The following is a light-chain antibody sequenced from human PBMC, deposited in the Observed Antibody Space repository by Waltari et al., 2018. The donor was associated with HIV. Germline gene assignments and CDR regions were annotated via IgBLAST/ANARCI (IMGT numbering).Light chain of an antibody. J-gene: IGLJ2*01. CDR1: SSDVGGYKY. Sequence: QSALTQPPSASGSPGQSVTISCTGTSSDVGGYKYVSWYQQHPGKAPKLIIYEVKKRPSGAPDRFFGSKSGNTASLTVSGLQAEDEADYYCSSYAGSNIVIFGGGTKLTVL. CDR2: EVK. V-gene: IGLV2-8*01. CDR3: SSYAGSNIVI.